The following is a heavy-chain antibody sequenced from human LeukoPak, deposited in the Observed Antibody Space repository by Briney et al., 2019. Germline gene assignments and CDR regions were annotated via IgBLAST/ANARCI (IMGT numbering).Heavy chain of an antibody. J-gene: IGHJ4*02. CDR2: IRSKAYGGTT. CDR1: GFTFGDYA. V-gene: IGHV3-49*04. D-gene: IGHD2-2*01. CDR3: TRDRRQDIVVVPAASFGY. Sequence: GGSLRLSCTASGFTFGDYAMSWVRQAPGKGLEWVGFIRSKAYGGTTEYAASVKGRFTISRDDSKSIAYLQMNSLNTEDTAVYYCTRDRRQDIVVVPAASFGYWGQGTLVTVSS.